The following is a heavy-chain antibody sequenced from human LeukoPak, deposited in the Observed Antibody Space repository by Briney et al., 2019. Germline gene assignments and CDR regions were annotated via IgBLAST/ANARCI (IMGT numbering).Heavy chain of an antibody. CDR3: ARGGGDFWSAYYSGYYFDY. CDR2: IKQDGSEQ. D-gene: IGHD3-3*01. CDR1: GFTFDDYG. J-gene: IGHJ4*02. V-gene: IGHV3-7*01. Sequence: PGGSLRLSCAASGFTFDDYGMSWVRQAPGKGLEWVANIKQDGSEQYYVDSVKGRLTISRDNAAGALYLQMNSLRAEDTAVYYCARGGGDFWSAYYSGYYFDYWGQGTLVTVSS.